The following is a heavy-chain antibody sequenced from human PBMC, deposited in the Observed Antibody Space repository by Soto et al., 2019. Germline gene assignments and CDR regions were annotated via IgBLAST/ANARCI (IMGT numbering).Heavy chain of an antibody. CDR1: GFTFSDYY. V-gene: IGHV3-11*01. D-gene: IGHD2-21*01. CDR2: ISSSGSTI. J-gene: IGHJ1*01. CDR3: ANLLAYCGGDCYSWYFQH. Sequence: GGSLRLSCAASGFTFSDYYMSWIRQAPGKGLEWVSYISSSGSTIYYADSVKGRFTISRDNAKNSLYLQMNSLRAEDTAVYYCANLLAYCGGDCYSWYFQHWGQGTLVTVSS.